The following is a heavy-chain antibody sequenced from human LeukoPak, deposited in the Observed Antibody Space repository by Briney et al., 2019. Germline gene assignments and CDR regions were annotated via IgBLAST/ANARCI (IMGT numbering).Heavy chain of an antibody. CDR2: TYYSGST. J-gene: IGHJ3*02. D-gene: IGHD3-16*01. CDR3: ARDDTYGAFDI. CDR1: GGSISSYS. Sequence: SETLSLTCTVSGGSISSYSWSWIRQPPGKGLEWIGYTYYSGSTNYNPSLKSRVTISVDTSKNQFSLKLSSVTAADTATYYCARDDTYGAFDIWGQGTIVTVSS. V-gene: IGHV4-59*01.